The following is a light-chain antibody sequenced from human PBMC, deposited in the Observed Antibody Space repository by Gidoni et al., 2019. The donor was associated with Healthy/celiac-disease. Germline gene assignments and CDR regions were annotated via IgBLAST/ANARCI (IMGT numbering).Light chain of an antibody. CDR3: QQYNSYPRT. V-gene: IGKV1-5*03. CDR2: KAS. Sequence: DIQMTQSPSTLSASVGDRVTITCRASQSISSWLAWYQQKPGKAPKRLIYKASSLESGGPSRFSGSGSGTEFTLTISSLQPDDFATDYCQQYNSYPRTFGQGTKVEIK. J-gene: IGKJ1*01. CDR1: QSISSW.